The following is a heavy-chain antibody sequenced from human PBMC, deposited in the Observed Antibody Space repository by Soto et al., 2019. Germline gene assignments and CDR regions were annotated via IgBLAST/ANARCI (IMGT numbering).Heavy chain of an antibody. CDR2: INAGNGNT. D-gene: IGHD3-9*01. Sequence: GASVKVSCKASGYTFTSYAMHWVRQAPGQRLEWMGWINAGNGNTKYSQKFQGRVTITRDTSASTAYMELSSLRSEDTAVYYCARGPDRVYYDILTGKPYYYGMDVWGQGTTVTVSS. J-gene: IGHJ6*02. CDR1: GYTFTSYA. CDR3: ARGPDRVYYDILTGKPYYYGMDV. V-gene: IGHV1-3*01.